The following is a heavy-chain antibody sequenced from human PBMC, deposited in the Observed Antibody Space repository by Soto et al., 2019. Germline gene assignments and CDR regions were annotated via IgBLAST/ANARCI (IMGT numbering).Heavy chain of an antibody. CDR2: IYYSGST. J-gene: IGHJ5*02. V-gene: IGHV4-61*01. CDR3: AREVAAPGFYNWFDP. Sequence: SETLSLTCAVSGGSISSGSYYWSWIRQPPGKGLEWIGYIYYSGSTNYNPSLKSRVTISVDTSKNQFSLKLNSVTAADTAVYYCAREVAAPGFYNWFDPWGQGTLVTVSS. D-gene: IGHD6-13*01. CDR1: GGSISSGSYY.